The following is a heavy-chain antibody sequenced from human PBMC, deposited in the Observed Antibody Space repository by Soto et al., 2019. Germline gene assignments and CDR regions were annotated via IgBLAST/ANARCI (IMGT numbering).Heavy chain of an antibody. Sequence: SETLSLTCTVLGGSISGYDWSRIRQPPGKGLEWIGYIYYSGSTNYNPSLKSRVTISVDTSKNQFSLKLSSVTAADTAVYYCARASSPFGWEPTMGYAFDIWRQGTMVTVSS. CDR2: IYYSGST. J-gene: IGHJ3*02. D-gene: IGHD1-26*01. CDR1: GGSISGYD. CDR3: ARASSPFGWEPTMGYAFDI. V-gene: IGHV4-59*01.